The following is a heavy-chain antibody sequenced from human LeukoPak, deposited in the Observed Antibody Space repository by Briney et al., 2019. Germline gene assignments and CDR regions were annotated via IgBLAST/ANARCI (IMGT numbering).Heavy chain of an antibody. V-gene: IGHV4-39*02. CDR1: GGSISSSSYY. D-gene: IGHD1-26*01. Sequence: SETLSLTCTVSGGSISSSSYYWGWIRQPPGKGLEWIGSIYYSGRTYYNPSLKSRVTISVDTSKNQFSLKLSSVTAADTAVYYCARERYSGSLEHYFDYWGQGTLVTVSS. CDR2: IYYSGRT. J-gene: IGHJ4*02. CDR3: ARERYSGSLEHYFDY.